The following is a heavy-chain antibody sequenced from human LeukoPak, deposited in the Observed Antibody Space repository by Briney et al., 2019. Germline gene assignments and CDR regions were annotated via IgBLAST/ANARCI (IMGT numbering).Heavy chain of an antibody. Sequence: GGSPRLSRAASGFTVSSNYMSWVRQAPGKGLEWVSVIYSGGSTYYADSVKGRFTISRDNSKNTLYLQMNSLGAEDTAVYYCANRDAYWGQGTLVTVSS. J-gene: IGHJ4*02. CDR1: GFTVSSNY. CDR3: ANRDAY. CDR2: IYSGGST. V-gene: IGHV3-66*01.